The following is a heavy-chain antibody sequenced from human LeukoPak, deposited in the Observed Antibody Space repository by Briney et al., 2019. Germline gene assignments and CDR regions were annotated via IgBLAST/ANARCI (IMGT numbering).Heavy chain of an antibody. J-gene: IGHJ4*02. V-gene: IGHV3-9*01. CDR3: AKGSDLGIAAAGSLFDN. CDR1: GFSFDDYA. D-gene: IGHD6-13*01. Sequence: GGSLRLSCAASGFSFDDYAMHWVRQAPGKGLEWVSGISWNSGNIHYADSVKGRFTISRDNAKNSLYVQMNSLRTEDTALYYCAKGSDLGIAAAGSLFDNWGQGTLVTVSS. CDR2: ISWNSGNI.